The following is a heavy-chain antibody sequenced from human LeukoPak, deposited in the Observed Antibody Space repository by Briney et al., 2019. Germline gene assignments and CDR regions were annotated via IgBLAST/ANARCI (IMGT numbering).Heavy chain of an antibody. J-gene: IGHJ4*02. CDR3: AREESGDTVTFDY. CDR2: ISSSSSYI. D-gene: IGHD5-18*01. Sequence: GGSLRLSCAASGFTFSSYSMNWVRQAPGKGLEWVSSISSSSSYIYYADSVKGRFTISRDNAKNSLYLQMNSLRAEDTAVYYCAREESGDTVTFDYWGQGTLVTVSS. CDR1: GFTFSSYS. V-gene: IGHV3-21*01.